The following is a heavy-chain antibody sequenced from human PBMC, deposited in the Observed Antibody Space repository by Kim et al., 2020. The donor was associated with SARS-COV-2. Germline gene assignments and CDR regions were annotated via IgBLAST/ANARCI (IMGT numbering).Heavy chain of an antibody. CDR2: IRSKTYGGTT. Sequence: GSLRLSCTASGCTFGDYAMSWVRQAPGKGLEWVGFIRSKTYGGTTEYAASVKGRFTISRDDSKSIAYLQMNTLKTEDTAVYYGTRDVRAQCGSSTSCLWFDPWGQGTLVTVSS. V-gene: IGHV3-49*04. CDR3: TRDVRAQCGSSTSCLWFDP. J-gene: IGHJ5*02. CDR1: GCTFGDYA. D-gene: IGHD2-2*01.